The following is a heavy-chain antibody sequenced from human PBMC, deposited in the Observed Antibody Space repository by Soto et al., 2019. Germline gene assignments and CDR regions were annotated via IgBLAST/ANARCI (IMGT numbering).Heavy chain of an antibody. J-gene: IGHJ4*02. Sequence: PGGSLRLSCAASGFTFSSHWMHWVRQIPGKGLVWVSRIRGDGSDTSYADSVKGRFTISRDNAKSTLYLQMNSLRVEDTAVYYCARDRSSITGTAGDYWGQGTLVTVSS. V-gene: IGHV3-74*01. D-gene: IGHD1-7*01. CDR3: ARDRSSITGTAGDY. CDR1: GFTFSSHW. CDR2: IRGDGSDT.